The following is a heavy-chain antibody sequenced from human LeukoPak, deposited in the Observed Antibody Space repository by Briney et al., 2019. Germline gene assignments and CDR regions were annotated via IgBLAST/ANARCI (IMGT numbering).Heavy chain of an antibody. J-gene: IGHJ4*02. D-gene: IGHD6-19*01. CDR3: ARARIAVAGYFDY. Sequence: ASVKVSCKASGYTFTGYYMHWVRQAPGHGLEWIGWINPNSGGTNYAQKFQGRVTMTRDTSISTAYMELSRLISDDTAVYYCARARIAVAGYFDYWGQGTLVTVSS. CDR1: GYTFTGYY. CDR2: INPNSGGT. V-gene: IGHV1-2*02.